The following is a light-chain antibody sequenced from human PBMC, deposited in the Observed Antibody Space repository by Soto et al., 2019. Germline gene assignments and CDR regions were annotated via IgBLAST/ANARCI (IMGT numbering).Light chain of an antibody. CDR3: QQTHTTPHT. CDR1: QDISSL. J-gene: IGKJ1*01. V-gene: IGKV1-39*01. Sequence: DIQMTQSPASLSASVGDRVTITCRASQDISSLLHWYQQTPGRAPKLLTSAAFSLQSGVSSRFRGSASGTDFTLTITSLQPEDSAIYYCQQTHTTPHTFGQGTKVEIK. CDR2: AAF.